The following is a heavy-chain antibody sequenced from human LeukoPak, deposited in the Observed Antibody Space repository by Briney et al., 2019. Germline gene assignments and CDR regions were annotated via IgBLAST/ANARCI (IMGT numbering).Heavy chain of an antibody. Sequence: GGSLRLSCAASGFTFSSYAMSWVRQAPGKGLEWVSAISGSGGSTYYADSVKGRFTISRDNSKNTLYLQMNSLGAEDTAVYYCAKVPSRDGYNGPDYWGQGTLVTVSS. CDR2: ISGSGGST. CDR1: GFTFSSYA. V-gene: IGHV3-23*01. CDR3: AKVPSRDGYNGPDY. J-gene: IGHJ4*02. D-gene: IGHD5-24*01.